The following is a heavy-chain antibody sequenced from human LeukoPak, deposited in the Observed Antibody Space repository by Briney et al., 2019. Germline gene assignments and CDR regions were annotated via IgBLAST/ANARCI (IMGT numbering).Heavy chain of an antibody. Sequence: AGGSLRLSCAASGFTFSRYRMNWVRQAPGKGLEWVSSISTSSSHIYYADSVKGRFTIARDNAKNSLYLQMNSLRAEDTAVYYCARDQWLQSYDYMDVWGKGTTVTVSS. J-gene: IGHJ6*03. V-gene: IGHV3-21*01. D-gene: IGHD5-24*01. CDR2: ISTSSSHI. CDR1: GFTFSRYR. CDR3: ARDQWLQSYDYMDV.